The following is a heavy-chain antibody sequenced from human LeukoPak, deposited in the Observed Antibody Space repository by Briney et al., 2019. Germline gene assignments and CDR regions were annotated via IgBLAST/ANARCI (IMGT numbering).Heavy chain of an antibody. CDR1: GFTFSSYA. CDR3: ARDREFDLEGGYFDY. D-gene: IGHD3-9*01. CDR2: ISYDGSNK. Sequence: PGGSLRLSCAASGFTFSSYAMHWVRQAPGEGLGWVAVISYDGSNKYYAASVKGRLPISSDNSKNTLYLQMNSLRAEDTAVYYCARDREFDLEGGYFDYWGQGTLVTVSS. J-gene: IGHJ4*02. V-gene: IGHV3-30-3*01.